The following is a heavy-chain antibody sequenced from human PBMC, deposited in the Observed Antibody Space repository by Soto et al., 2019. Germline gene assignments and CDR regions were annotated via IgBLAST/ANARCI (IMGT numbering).Heavy chain of an antibody. D-gene: IGHD2-2*01. J-gene: IGHJ6*02. Sequence: GGSLRLSCAASGFTFSNAWMSWVRQAPGKGLEWVGRIKSKTDGGTTDYAAPVKGRFTISRDDSKNTLYLQMNSLKTEDTAVYYCTTDALLGYCSSTSCRGMDVWGQGTTVTVSS. CDR3: TTDALLGYCSSTSCRGMDV. CDR1: GFTFSNAW. V-gene: IGHV3-15*01. CDR2: IKSKTDGGTT.